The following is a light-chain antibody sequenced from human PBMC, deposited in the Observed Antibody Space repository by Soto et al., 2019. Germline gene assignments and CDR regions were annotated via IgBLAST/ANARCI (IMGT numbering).Light chain of an antibody. CDR3: QQGYSFAFT. V-gene: IGKV1-12*01. J-gene: IGKJ3*01. CDR1: QDISSW. Sequence: DIQMTQSPSSVSASVGDRVTINCRASQDISSWLAWYQQKPGKAPKLLIYAASNLQSGGPSRFSGSGSGTGFALTIGSLQPEDFATYFCQQGYSFAFTFGPGTKV. CDR2: AAS.